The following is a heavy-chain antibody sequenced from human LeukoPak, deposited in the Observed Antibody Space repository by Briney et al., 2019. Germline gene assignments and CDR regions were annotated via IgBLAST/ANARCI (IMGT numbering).Heavy chain of an antibody. CDR1: GGSISSYY. D-gene: IGHD3-9*01. CDR3: ARDSTYYDILTGYPGTFDI. CDR2: IYYSGST. J-gene: IGHJ3*02. V-gene: IGHV4-59*01. Sequence: SETLSLTCTVSGGSISSYYWSWIRQPPGKGLEWIGYIYYSGSTNYNPSLKSRVTISADTSKNQFSLKLGSVTAADTAVYYCARDSTYYDILTGYPGTFDIWGQGTMVTVSS.